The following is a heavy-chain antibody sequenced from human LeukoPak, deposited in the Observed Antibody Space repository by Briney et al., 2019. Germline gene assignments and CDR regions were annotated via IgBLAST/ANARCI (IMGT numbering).Heavy chain of an antibody. CDR1: GFSFSNYA. D-gene: IGHD2-8*01. J-gene: IGHJ3*02. V-gene: IGHV3-23*01. Sequence: GGSLRLSCAASGFSFSNYAMSWVRQAPGKGLEWVSAISGRGANTYYADSVKGRFTISRDNSKNTLYMQMNSLRAEDTAVYYCAKELYSLDAFDIWGQGTMVTVSS. CDR3: AKELYSLDAFDI. CDR2: ISGRGANT.